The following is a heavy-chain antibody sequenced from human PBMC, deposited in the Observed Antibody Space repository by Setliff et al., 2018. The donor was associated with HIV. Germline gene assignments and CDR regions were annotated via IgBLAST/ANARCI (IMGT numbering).Heavy chain of an antibody. V-gene: IGHV4-39*01. J-gene: IGHJ3*02. CDR3: AREHCSGGSCNGFDI. D-gene: IGHD2-15*01. Sequence: SETLSLTCTVSGGSISSTSYYWGWIRQPPGTGLEWIGSISSSGNTYYNPSLKSRVTTSVDTPKNQFSLKLNSVTAADTAVYYCAREHCSGGSCNGFDIWGQGTMVTVSS. CDR2: ISSSGNT. CDR1: GGSISSTSYY.